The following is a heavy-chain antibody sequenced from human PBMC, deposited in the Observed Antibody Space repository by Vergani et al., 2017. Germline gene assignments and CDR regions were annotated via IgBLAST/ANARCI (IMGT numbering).Heavy chain of an antibody. V-gene: IGHV1-2*02. CDR1: GYTFTDYF. Sequence: QVQLVQSGAEVKKPGASVKVSCKASGYTFTDYFMHWVRQAPGQGLEWMGWINPNSGGTNYAQKFQGRVTMTRDTSISTAYMELSNLRSDDTAAYYCARVGTRSNRDYLDYWGEGALVTVSS. J-gene: IGHJ4*02. CDR2: INPNSGGT. CDR3: ARVGTRSNRDYLDY. D-gene: IGHD1-14*01.